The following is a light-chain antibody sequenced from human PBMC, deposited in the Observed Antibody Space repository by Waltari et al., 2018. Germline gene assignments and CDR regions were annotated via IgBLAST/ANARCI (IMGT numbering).Light chain of an antibody. V-gene: IGKV3-11*01. CDR3: QHRDNWLWT. J-gene: IGKJ1*01. CDR1: QSVSNY. Sequence: EIVLTQSPATLSSSPGERATISCRASQSVSNYLACYQQKPGQAPRLLIYDTWNRASGIPARFSGSGSGTDFTLTISYLEPEDFAVYYCQHRDNWLWTFGQGTKVEI. CDR2: DTW.